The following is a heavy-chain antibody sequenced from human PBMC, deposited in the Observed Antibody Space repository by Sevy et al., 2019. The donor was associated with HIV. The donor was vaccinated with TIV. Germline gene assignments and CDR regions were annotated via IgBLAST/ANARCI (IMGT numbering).Heavy chain of an antibody. CDR3: VKDPDFSSGYPYFDY. V-gene: IGHV3-64D*06. CDR2: ISSNGGST. J-gene: IGHJ4*02. D-gene: IGHD3-3*01. Sequence: GGSLRLSCSASGFTFSSYAMHWVRQAPGKGLEYVSAISSNGGSTYYADSVKGRFTISRDNSKNTLYLQMSSLRAEDTAVYYSVKDPDFSSGYPYFDYWGQGTLVTVSS. CDR1: GFTFSSYA.